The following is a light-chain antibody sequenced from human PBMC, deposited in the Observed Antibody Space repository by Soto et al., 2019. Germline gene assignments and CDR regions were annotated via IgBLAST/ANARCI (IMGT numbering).Light chain of an antibody. CDR2: AAS. CDR3: LQHNTYPRT. CDR1: QAIRND. J-gene: IGKJ1*01. Sequence: DIQMTQSPSSLSASVGDRVTITCRASQAIRNDLGWYQQKPAKAPKRLIYAASSLQSGVPSRFSGSGSGTEFTLTISSLQPEDSATYFCLQHNTYPRTFGQGTK. V-gene: IGKV1-17*01.